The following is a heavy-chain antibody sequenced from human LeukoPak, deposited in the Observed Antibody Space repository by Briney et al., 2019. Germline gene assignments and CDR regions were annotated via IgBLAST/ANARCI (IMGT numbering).Heavy chain of an antibody. CDR1: GGTFSSHA. CDR2: IIPILGIA. CDR3: ARPVQGPYYGSGSYYYKHY. J-gene: IGHJ4*02. Sequence: SVKVSCKASGGTFSSHAISWVRQAPGQGLEWMGRIIPILGIANYAQKFQGRVTITADKSTSTAYMELSSLRSEDTAVYYCARPVQGPYYGSGSYYYKHYWGQGTLVTVSS. D-gene: IGHD3-10*01. V-gene: IGHV1-69*04.